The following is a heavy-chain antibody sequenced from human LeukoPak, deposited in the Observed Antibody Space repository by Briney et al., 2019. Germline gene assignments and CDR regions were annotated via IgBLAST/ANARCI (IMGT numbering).Heavy chain of an antibody. D-gene: IGHD1-7*01. V-gene: IGHV3-7*01. CDR3: ARGGMTGTPDY. CDR2: IKQDGTET. CDR1: GFTFSNYW. Sequence: PGGSLRLSCEASGFTFSNYWMTWVRRVPGKGLEWVANIKQDGTETYYVDSVKGRFTLSRDNARNSLYLQMNYLGVDDTAVYYCARGGMTGTPDYWGQGTLVTVSS. J-gene: IGHJ4*02.